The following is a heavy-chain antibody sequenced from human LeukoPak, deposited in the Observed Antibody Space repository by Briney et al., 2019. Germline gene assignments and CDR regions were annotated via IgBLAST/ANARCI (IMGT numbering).Heavy chain of an antibody. Sequence: GGSLRLSCAASGFTFSTYAMSWVRPAPGKGLEWVSAISGGVVISTYYADSVKGRFTISRDNSKNTLYLQMNSLRDDDTAVYYCAKDPVIGAPHVFDIWGQGTMVTVSS. V-gene: IGHV3-23*01. CDR2: ISGGVVIST. CDR1: GFTFSTYA. CDR3: AKDPVIGAPHVFDI. J-gene: IGHJ3*02.